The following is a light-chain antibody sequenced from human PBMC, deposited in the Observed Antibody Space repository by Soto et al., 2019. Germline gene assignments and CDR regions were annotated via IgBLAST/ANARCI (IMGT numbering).Light chain of an antibody. CDR2: DAS. V-gene: IGKV3-11*01. Sequence: LLTPTPVTLSLSPGERATLSCRASQSFNSIYLAWYQQKPGQAPRLLIYDASNRATGIPARFSGSGSGTDFTLTISSLEPEDFAVYYCQQRTNWPITFGQGTLLEI. CDR1: QSFNSIY. CDR3: QQRTNWPIT. J-gene: IGKJ5*01.